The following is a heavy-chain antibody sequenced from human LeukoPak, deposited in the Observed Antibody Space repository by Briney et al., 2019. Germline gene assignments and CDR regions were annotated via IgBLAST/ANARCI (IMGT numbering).Heavy chain of an antibody. V-gene: IGHV1-18*01. J-gene: IGHJ4*02. CDR3: ARATGLTYSYGYYGY. Sequence: ASVKVSCRASGYTFTSYGISWVRQAPGQGLEWMGWTSAYNANTNYAQKLQGRVTMTTDTSTSTAYMELRSLRSDDTAVYYCARATGLTYSYGYYGYWGQGTLVTVSS. D-gene: IGHD5-18*01. CDR1: GYTFTSYG. CDR2: TSAYNANT.